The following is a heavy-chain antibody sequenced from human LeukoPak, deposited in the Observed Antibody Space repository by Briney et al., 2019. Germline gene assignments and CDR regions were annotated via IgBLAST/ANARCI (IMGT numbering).Heavy chain of an antibody. CDR3: ARVWKYYYDSSGYDT. CDR1: GGSISSGSYY. CDR2: IYTSGST. D-gene: IGHD3-22*01. V-gene: IGHV4-61*02. J-gene: IGHJ5*02. Sequence: PSETLSLTCTVCGGSISSGSYYWSWIRQPAGKGLEWIGRIYTSGSTNYNPSLKSRVTISVDTSKNQFSLKLSSVTAADTAVYCCARVWKYYYDSSGYDTWGQGTLVTVSS.